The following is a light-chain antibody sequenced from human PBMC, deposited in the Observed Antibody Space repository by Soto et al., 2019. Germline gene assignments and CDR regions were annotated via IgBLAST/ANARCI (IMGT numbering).Light chain of an antibody. CDR2: DAS. Sequence: EIVVTQSPATLSLSPGERATLSCRTSQSDSSSLAWYQHKPGQAPRLLIYDASNRATGIPARFSGSGSGTDFTLTISSLQPEDCAVYYCQQRSYLFTFGGGTKVDIK. V-gene: IGKV3-11*01. CDR3: QQRSYLFT. J-gene: IGKJ4*01. CDR1: QSDSSS.